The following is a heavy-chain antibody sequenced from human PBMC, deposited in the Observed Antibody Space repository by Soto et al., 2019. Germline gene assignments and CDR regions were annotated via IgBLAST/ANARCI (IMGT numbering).Heavy chain of an antibody. CDR2: IYDSGST. J-gene: IGHJ5*01. Sequence: PSETLSLTCAVSGGSISNYYWSWIRQLPGKGLEWIGFIYDSGSTNYNPSLKRRVTMSVDTSKNSFSLKLTSVTTTDTAVYYCARVTEMYSGTYWDWFDSWGQGTLVTVSS. CDR1: GGSISNYY. V-gene: IGHV4-59*01. D-gene: IGHD1-26*01. CDR3: ARVTEMYSGTYWDWFDS.